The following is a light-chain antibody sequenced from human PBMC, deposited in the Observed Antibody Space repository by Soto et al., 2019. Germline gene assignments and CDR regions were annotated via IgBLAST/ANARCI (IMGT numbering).Light chain of an antibody. Sequence: EIVLTQSPGTLSLSPGERATLSCRASQSVSSSYLAWYQQKPGQAPRLLIYGASSRATGIPDRFSGSGSGIDFTLTISRLEPKDFAVYYCQQYGSSPPYTFGQGTKLEIK. CDR2: GAS. CDR3: QQYGSSPPYT. V-gene: IGKV3-20*01. J-gene: IGKJ2*01. CDR1: QSVSSSY.